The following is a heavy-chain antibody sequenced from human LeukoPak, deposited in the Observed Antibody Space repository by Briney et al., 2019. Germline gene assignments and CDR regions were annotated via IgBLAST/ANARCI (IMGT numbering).Heavy chain of an antibody. CDR3: AKYYDSSGYYTIS. J-gene: IGHJ5*02. Sequence: PGGSLRLSCAASGFTFSSYGMHWIRQAPGKGLEWVAVISYDGSNKYYADSVKGRFTISRDNSKNTLYLQMNSLRAEDTAVYYCAKYYDSSGYYTISWGQGTLVTVSS. V-gene: IGHV3-30*18. CDR2: ISYDGSNK. CDR1: GFTFSSYG. D-gene: IGHD3-22*01.